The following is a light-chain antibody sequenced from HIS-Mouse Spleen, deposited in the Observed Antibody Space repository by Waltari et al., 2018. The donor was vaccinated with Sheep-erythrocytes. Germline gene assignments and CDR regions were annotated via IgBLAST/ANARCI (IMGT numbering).Light chain of an antibody. J-gene: IGLJ2*01. CDR2: QDS. CDR3: QAWDSSTAV. CDR1: KFGDQS. Sequence: SYELTQPPSVSVSPGQTASITCSGHKFGDQSACWYQQTPGQSPVLVIYQDSKRPSGIPERFSGSNSGNTATLTISGTQAMDEADYYCQAWDSSTAVFGGGTKLTVL. V-gene: IGLV3-1*01.